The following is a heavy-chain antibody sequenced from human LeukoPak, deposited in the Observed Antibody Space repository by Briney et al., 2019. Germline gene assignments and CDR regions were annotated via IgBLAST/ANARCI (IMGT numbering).Heavy chain of an antibody. CDR2: INPNSGGT. Sequence: ASVKVSCKASGYTFTGYYMHWVRQAPRQGLEWMGWINPNSGGTNYAQKFQGRVTMTRDTSISTAYMELSRLRSDDTAVYYCARASSSWYQAFDIWGQGTMVTVSS. J-gene: IGHJ3*02. CDR1: GYTFTGYY. D-gene: IGHD6-13*01. CDR3: ARASSSWYQAFDI. V-gene: IGHV1-2*02.